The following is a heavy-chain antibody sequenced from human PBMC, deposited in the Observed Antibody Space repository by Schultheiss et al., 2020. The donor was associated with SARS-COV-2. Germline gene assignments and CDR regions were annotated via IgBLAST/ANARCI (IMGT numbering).Heavy chain of an antibody. CDR2: ISSRSSHI. CDR3: ARQYCGGDCYYFDY. D-gene: IGHD2-21*01. CDR1: GFTFSDYY. Sequence: GGSLRLSCAASGFTFSDYYMSWIRQAPGKGLEWVSYISSRSSHIYHADSVKGRFTISRDNSKNTLYLQMNSLRAEDTAVYYCARQYCGGDCYYFDYWGQGTLVTVSS. V-gene: IGHV3-11*06. J-gene: IGHJ4*02.